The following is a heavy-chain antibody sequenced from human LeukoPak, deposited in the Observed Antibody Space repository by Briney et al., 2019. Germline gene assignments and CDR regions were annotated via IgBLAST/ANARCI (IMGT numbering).Heavy chain of an antibody. D-gene: IGHD3-10*01. Sequence: GGSLRLSCTASGFTFTSYGMNWVRKAPGKGLEWVSFIDTSGSYIYYGDSLKGRVTISRDNAKNSLYLQMNGLRAEDTAVYYCARGRSITLLRGVAMSDGFDIWGQGAMVTVSS. J-gene: IGHJ3*02. V-gene: IGHV3-21*01. CDR1: GFTFTSYG. CDR2: IDTSGSYI. CDR3: ARGRSITLLRGVAMSDGFDI.